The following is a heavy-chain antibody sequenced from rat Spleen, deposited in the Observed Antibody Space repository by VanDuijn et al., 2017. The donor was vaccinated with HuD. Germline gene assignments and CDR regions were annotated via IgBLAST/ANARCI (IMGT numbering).Heavy chain of an antibody. D-gene: IGHD1-4*01. V-gene: IGHV5-22*01. J-gene: IGHJ2*01. Sequence: EVQLVESGGGLVQPGRSLKLSCAASGFTFSDYYMAWVRQAPKKGLEWVASISYEGSSTYYGDSVKGRFTISRDNAKSTLYLQMNSLRSEDTATYYCARLPGYYFDYWGQGVMVTVSS. CDR2: ISYEGSST. CDR1: GFTFSDYY. CDR3: ARLPGYYFDY.